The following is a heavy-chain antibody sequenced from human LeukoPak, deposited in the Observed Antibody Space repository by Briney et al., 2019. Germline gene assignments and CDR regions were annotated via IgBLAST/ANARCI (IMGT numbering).Heavy chain of an antibody. V-gene: IGHV3-48*03. CDR1: GFTFSSYE. CDR3: ARDSRTSDAFDI. CDR2: ISSSGSTI. J-gene: IGHJ3*02. Sequence: PGGSLRLSCAASGFTFSSYEMNWVRQAPGKGLEWVSYISSSGSTIYYADSVKGQFTISRDNAKNSLYLQMNSLRAEDTAVYYCARDSRTSDAFDIWGQGTMVTVSS.